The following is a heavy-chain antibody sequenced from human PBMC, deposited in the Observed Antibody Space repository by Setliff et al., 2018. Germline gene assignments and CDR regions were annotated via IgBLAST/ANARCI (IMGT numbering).Heavy chain of an antibody. D-gene: IGHD3-3*02. CDR1: DVSISSSSFY. J-gene: IGHJ6*04. CDR2: IYYSGTA. CDR3: ARDGLGAFSLRSMDV. V-gene: IGHV4-39*02. Sequence: SETLSLTCTVSDVSISSSSFYWAWIRQPPGKGLEWIGSIYYSGTAYYNPSLKSRVTISVDTSKNQFSLQVTSVTATDTAVYYCARDGLGAFSLRSMDVWGKGTTVTVPQ.